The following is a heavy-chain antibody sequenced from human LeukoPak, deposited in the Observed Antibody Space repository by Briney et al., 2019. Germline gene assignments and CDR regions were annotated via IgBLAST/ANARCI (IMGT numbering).Heavy chain of an antibody. J-gene: IGHJ5*02. CDR2: IYYSGST. CDR3: ARGLRIFGVVIGNWFDP. V-gene: IGHV4-31*03. Sequence: SQTLSLTCTVSGGSISSGGYYWSWIRQHPGKGLEWIGYIYYSGSTYYNPSLKSRVTISVDTSKNQFSLKLSSVTAADTAVYYCARGLRIFGVVIGNWFDPWGQGTLVTVSS. D-gene: IGHD3-3*01. CDR1: GGSISSGGYY.